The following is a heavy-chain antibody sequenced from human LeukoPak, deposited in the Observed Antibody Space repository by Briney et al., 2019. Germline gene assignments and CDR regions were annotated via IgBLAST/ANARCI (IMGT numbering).Heavy chain of an antibody. CDR3: ARAELRYFDWPPGDY. D-gene: IGHD3-9*01. CDR1: GYTFTGYY. J-gene: IGHJ4*02. Sequence: ASVKVSCKASGYTFTGYYMHWVRQAPGQGLEWMGWINPNSGGTNYAQKFQGRVAMTGDTSISTAYMDLSSLRSEDTAVYYCARAELRYFDWPPGDYWGQGTLVTVSS. V-gene: IGHV1-2*02. CDR2: INPNSGGT.